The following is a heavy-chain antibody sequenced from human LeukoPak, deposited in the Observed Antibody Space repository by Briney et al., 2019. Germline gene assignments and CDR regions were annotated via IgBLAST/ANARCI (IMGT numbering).Heavy chain of an antibody. J-gene: IGHJ4*02. CDR3: ARDQEGGHDY. D-gene: IGHD6-25*01. Sequence: GASVKVSCKASGGTFSSYAISWVRQAPGQGLEWMGRIIPIFGIANYAQKFQGRVTITADKSTSTAYMELSSLRSEDTAVYYCARDQEGGHDYWGQGTLTPSPQ. V-gene: IGHV1-69*04. CDR1: GGTFSSYA. CDR2: IIPIFGIA.